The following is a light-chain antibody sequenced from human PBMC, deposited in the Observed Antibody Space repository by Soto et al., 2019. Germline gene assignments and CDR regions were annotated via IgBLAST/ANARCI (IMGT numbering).Light chain of an antibody. CDR2: LTS. Sequence: AIRMTQSPSSLSASTGDRVTITCRASQHISNYLAWYQQKPGKPPNLLIYLTSTLQSGVPSRFSGTRSGTDFTLPISSLQSEDFATYYCQQYYSYPRAFGPGTKVEMK. V-gene: IGKV1-8*01. J-gene: IGKJ1*01. CDR3: QQYYSYPRA. CDR1: QHISNY.